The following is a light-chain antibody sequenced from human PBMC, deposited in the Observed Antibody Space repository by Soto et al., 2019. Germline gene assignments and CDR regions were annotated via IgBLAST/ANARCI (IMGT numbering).Light chain of an antibody. CDR1: QSISSNY. Sequence: EIVLTQSPGTLSVSPGERATLSCRASQSISSNYLAWYQQKPGQAPSLLIYAASSRATGIPDRFSGSGSGTDFTLTISRLEPEDSAIYYCQQYGSWTFGQGTKVEIK. CDR3: QQYGSWT. J-gene: IGKJ1*01. CDR2: AAS. V-gene: IGKV3-20*01.